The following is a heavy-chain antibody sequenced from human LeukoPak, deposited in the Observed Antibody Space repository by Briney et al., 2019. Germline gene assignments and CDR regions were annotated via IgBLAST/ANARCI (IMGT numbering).Heavy chain of an antibody. J-gene: IGHJ4*02. CDR1: GFTFSSYA. CDR2: ISYDGSNK. CDR3: ARDRATVTTGVIDY. V-gene: IGHV3-30*04. D-gene: IGHD4-11*01. Sequence: GGSLRLSCAASGFTFSSYAMHWVRQAPGKGLEWVAVISYDGSNKYYADSVKGRFTISRDNSKNTLYLQMNSLRAEDTAVYYCARDRATVTTGVIDYWGQGTLVTVSS.